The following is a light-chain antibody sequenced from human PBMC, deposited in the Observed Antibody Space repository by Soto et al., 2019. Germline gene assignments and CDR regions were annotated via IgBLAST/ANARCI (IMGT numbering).Light chain of an antibody. V-gene: IGKV1-12*02. CDR1: RDISKW. CDR3: QQSHTIPST. CDR2: AAS. Sequence: DIQMTQSPSSVSASVGDRVIITCRATRDISKWAAWYQQKPGRAPSLLIYAASNLQSGVPARFSGRGSDTDCTPTISRLRPDDLATYHRQQSHTIPSTLGQGTKLEI. J-gene: IGKJ2*01.